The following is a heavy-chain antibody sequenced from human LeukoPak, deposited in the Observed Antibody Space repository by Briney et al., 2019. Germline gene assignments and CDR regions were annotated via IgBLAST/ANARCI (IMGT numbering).Heavy chain of an antibody. CDR1: GFTFSASA. J-gene: IGHJ5*02. V-gene: IGHV3-73*01. CDR2: IKAKVYSYAT. D-gene: IGHD4-17*01. CDR3: TRLAYGDFRFDP. Sequence: GGSLRLSSAASGFTFSASAMHWVRQACGKGLEWVGRIKAKVYSYATAYAASVKGRIISSRDDSKNTAYLQMNSLKTEDTAMYFCTRLAYGDFRFDPWGQGTLVTVSS.